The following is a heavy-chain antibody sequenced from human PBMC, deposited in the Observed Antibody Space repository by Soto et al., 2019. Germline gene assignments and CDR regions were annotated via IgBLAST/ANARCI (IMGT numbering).Heavy chain of an antibody. CDR1: GGSVSSGSYY. V-gene: IGHV4-61*01. CDR2: IYYSGST. Sequence: SETLSLTCTVSGGSVSSGSYYWSWIRQPPGKGLEWIGYIYYSGSTNYNPSLKSRVTISVDTSKNQFSLKLSSVTAADTAVYYCARDLYDFWSGYWSYYGMDVWGQGTTVTVSS. CDR3: ARDLYDFWSGYWSYYGMDV. D-gene: IGHD3-3*01. J-gene: IGHJ6*02.